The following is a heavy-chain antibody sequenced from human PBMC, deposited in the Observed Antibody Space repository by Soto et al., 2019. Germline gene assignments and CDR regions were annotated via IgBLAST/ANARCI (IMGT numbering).Heavy chain of an antibody. Sequence: QVQLVQSGAEVKKPESSVRVSCKASGGTFNSYAITWVRQAPGQGLEWMGGTIPMFGTTNYAEKFQGRVTITADESTNSAXMXMSSLRAEGTAVYYGTRCGIRYHSIGYYLGIDGMDVWGQGTTVIVSS. J-gene: IGHJ6*02. CDR2: TIPMFGTT. V-gene: IGHV1-69*12. D-gene: IGHD3-22*01. CDR3: TRCGIRYHSIGYYLGIDGMDV. CDR1: GGTFNSYA.